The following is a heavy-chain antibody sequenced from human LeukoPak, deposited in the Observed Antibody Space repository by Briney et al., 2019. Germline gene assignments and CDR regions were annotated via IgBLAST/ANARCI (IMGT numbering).Heavy chain of an antibody. CDR2: ISGSGYSG. J-gene: IGHJ4*02. CDR3: AKGPLTEVAGTTWDY. D-gene: IGHD6-19*01. CDR1: GFTFYNYA. V-gene: IGHV3-23*01. Sequence: GSLRLSCAASGFTFYNYAMSWVRQAPGRGLEWVSAISGSGYSGYYADSVKGRFTISRDNSKNTLYLRMNSLRAEDTAVYYCAKGPLTEVAGTTWDYWGQGTPVTVSS.